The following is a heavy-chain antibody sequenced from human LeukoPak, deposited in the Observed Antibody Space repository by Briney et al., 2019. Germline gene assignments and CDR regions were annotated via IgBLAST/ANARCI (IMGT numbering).Heavy chain of an antibody. CDR1: GYTFTNYY. V-gene: IGHV1-18*01. D-gene: IGHD5-24*01. J-gene: IGHJ3*02. CDR3: ARDRDGYTNDAFDI. CDR2: ISAFSGNT. Sequence: PGASVKVSCKASGYTFTNYYINWVRQAPGQGLEWMGWISAFSGNTDYAQRLQGRVTMTTDTSTSTAFMELGSLGYDDTAVYYCARDRDGYTNDAFDIWGQGTMVTVSS.